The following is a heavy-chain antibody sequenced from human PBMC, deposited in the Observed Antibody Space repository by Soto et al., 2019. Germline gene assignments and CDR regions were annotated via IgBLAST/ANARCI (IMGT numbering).Heavy chain of an antibody. V-gene: IGHV4-39*07. D-gene: IGHD2-8*02. J-gene: IGHJ4*02. CDR1: GGSISSSSYY. CDR2: IYYSGST. CDR3: ARDKITGLFDY. Sequence: ETLSLTCTVSGGSISSSSYYWGWIRQPPGKGLEWIGSIYYSGSTYYNPSLKSRVTISVDTSKNQFSLKLTSVTAADTAVYYCARDKITGLFDYWGQGTLVTVSS.